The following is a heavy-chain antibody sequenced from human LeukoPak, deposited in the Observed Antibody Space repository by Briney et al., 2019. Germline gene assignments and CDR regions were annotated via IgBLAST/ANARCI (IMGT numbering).Heavy chain of an antibody. V-gene: IGHV4-30-4*01. CDR3: ASARDGYELLDP. D-gene: IGHD5-24*01. Sequence: SQTLSLTCTVSGGSISSGDYYWSWIRQPPGKGLEWIGYIYYSGSTCYNPSLKSRVTISVDTSKNQFSLKLSSVTAADTAVYYCASARDGYELLDPWGQGTLVTVSS. CDR1: GGSISSGDYY. J-gene: IGHJ5*02. CDR2: IYYSGST.